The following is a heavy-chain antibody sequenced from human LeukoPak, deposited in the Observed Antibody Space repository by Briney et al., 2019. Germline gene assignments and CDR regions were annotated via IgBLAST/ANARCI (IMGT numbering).Heavy chain of an antibody. CDR3: AKDRCSNGIGCYYYYMEV. CDR2: ISSSGSTI. J-gene: IGHJ6*03. CDR1: GFTFSDYY. V-gene: IGHV3-11*04. D-gene: IGHD2-8*01. Sequence: GGSLRLSCAASGFTFSDYYMSWIRQAPGKGLEWVSYISSSGSTIYYAESVKGRFTISRDNSINTLYLQMNSLRAEDTAVYYCAKDRCSNGIGCYYYYMEVWGKGTTVTISS.